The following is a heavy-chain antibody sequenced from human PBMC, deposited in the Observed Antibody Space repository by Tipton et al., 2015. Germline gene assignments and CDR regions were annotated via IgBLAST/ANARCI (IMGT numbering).Heavy chain of an antibody. CDR1: GGSISSHY. D-gene: IGHD4-23*01. CDR2: ISYSGTT. CDR3: VRARGRHGGLFDS. V-gene: IGHV4-59*11. Sequence: TLSLTCTVSGGSISSHYWSWIRQSPGKGLEWIGYISYSGTTNYNPSLNSRVTISVDTSKNQFFLRMTPVTAADTAVYYCVRARGRHGGLFDSWGQGILVTVSS. J-gene: IGHJ4*02.